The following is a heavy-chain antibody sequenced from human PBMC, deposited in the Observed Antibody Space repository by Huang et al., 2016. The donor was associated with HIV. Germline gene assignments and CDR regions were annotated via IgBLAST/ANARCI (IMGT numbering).Heavy chain of an antibody. D-gene: IGHD3-10*01. Sequence: QVQLVESGGGVVEPGRYLRVSCAASGFSFSGSGMHWVRQAPGKGLDWVAVISKEGRKKFYADSVKGRFTISRDNSKNTVYLQMNSLRAGDTAVYYCAKDRRAYYYGSGIEYWGQGARVTVSS. CDR3: AKDRRAYYYGSGIEY. CDR2: ISKEGRKK. V-gene: IGHV3-30*18. CDR1: GFSFSGSG. J-gene: IGHJ4*02.